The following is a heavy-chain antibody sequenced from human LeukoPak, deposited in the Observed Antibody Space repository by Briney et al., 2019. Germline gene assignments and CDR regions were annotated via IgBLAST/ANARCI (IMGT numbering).Heavy chain of an antibody. Sequence: GGSLRLSCAASGFTFSSYSMNWVRQAPGKGLEWVSSISSSSSYIYYADSVKGRFTISRDNAKNSLYLQMNSLRAEDTAVYYCARDSPAYYYDSSGVFPWGQGTLVTVSS. V-gene: IGHV3-21*01. D-gene: IGHD3-22*01. CDR2: ISSSSSYI. J-gene: IGHJ5*02. CDR3: ARDSPAYYYDSSGVFP. CDR1: GFTFSSYS.